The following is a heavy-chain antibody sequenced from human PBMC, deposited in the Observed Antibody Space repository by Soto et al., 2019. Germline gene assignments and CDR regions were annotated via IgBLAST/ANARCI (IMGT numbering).Heavy chain of an antibody. J-gene: IGHJ6*03. CDR2: INPSGGST. Sequence: QVQLVQSGAEVKKPGASVTVSCTASGYTFTSYYIHWVRQAPGQGLEWMGIINPSGGSTSYAQKFQDRVTMTRDTSTSTVYMDVGGLRSEDTAVYYCARDQEPSTLYYDYYYMDVWGKGTTVTVSS. CDR1: GYTFTSYY. CDR3: ARDQEPSTLYYDYYYMDV. V-gene: IGHV1-46*03.